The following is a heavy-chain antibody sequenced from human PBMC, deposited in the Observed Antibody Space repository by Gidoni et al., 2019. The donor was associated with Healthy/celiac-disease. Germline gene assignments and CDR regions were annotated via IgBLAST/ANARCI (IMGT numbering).Heavy chain of an antibody. D-gene: IGHD3-10*01. V-gene: IGHV4-34*01. J-gene: IGHJ5*02. CDR3: ARGPRLYYYGSGSSGYNWFDP. CDR2: INHSGST. CDR1: GGSFSGYY. Sequence: QVQLQQWGAGLLKPSETLSLTCAVYGGSFSGYYWSWIRQPPGKGLEWIGEINHSGSTNYNPSLKSRVTISVDTSKNQFSLKLSSVTAADTAVYYCARGPRLYYYGSGSSGYNWFDPWGQGTLVTVSS.